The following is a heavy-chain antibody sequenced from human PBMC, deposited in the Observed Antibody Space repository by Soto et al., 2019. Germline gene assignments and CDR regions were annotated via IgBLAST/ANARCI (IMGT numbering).Heavy chain of an antibody. Sequence: ASVKASCKASGYTFTSYDINWVRQATGQGLEWMGWMNPNSGNTGYAQKFQGRVTMTRNTSISTAYMELSSLRSEDTAVYYCARGPEDFWSEYYYYMDVWGKGTTVTVSS. CDR2: MNPNSGNT. J-gene: IGHJ6*03. D-gene: IGHD3-3*01. V-gene: IGHV1-8*01. CDR1: GYTFTSYD. CDR3: ARGPEDFWSEYYYYMDV.